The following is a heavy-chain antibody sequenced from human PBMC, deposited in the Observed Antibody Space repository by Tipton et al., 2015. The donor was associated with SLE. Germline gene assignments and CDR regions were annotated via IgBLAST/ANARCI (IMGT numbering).Heavy chain of an antibody. CDR3: ARGVLDF. Sequence: TLSLTCIVSGGSISGHYWNWVRQPPGKGLEWIGNIYYSGNTKYNPSLKSRVTISVDTSKNQFSLNLRSVTAADTAVYYCARGVLDFWGQGTLVTVSS. CDR2: IYYSGNT. CDR1: GGSISGHY. J-gene: IGHJ4*02. V-gene: IGHV4-59*11.